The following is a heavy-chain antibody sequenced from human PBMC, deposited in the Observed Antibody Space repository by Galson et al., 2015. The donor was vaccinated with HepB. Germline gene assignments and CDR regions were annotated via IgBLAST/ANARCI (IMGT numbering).Heavy chain of an antibody. J-gene: IGHJ3*02. CDR3: AGLRPVQLERHYAFDI. CDR2: IIPIFGTA. V-gene: IGHV1-69*13. CDR1: GGTFRSYA. D-gene: IGHD1-1*01. Sequence: SVKVSCKASGGTFRSYAISWVRQAPGQGLEWMGGIIPIFGTANYAQKFQGRVTITADESTSTAYMELSSLRSEDTAVYYCAGLRPVQLERHYAFDIWGQGTMVTVSS.